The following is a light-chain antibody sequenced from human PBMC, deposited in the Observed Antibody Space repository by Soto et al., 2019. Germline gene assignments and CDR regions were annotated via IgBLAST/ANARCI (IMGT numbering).Light chain of an antibody. J-gene: IGKJ1*01. CDR2: KAS. Sequence: DIQMTQSPSTLSVSVGDRVTITCGASQSIDSWLAWYQHKQGKAPKLLIFKASTLETGVPSRLRGSGSETELTITISSLQTDDSATYYCQPYNSYPRTFGQGTQVDIK. CDR1: QSIDSW. CDR3: QPYNSYPRT. V-gene: IGKV1-5*03.